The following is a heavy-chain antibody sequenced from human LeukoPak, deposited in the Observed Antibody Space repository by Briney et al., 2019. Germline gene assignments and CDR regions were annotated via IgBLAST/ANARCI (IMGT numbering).Heavy chain of an antibody. CDR3: ARKGATDYFDY. CDR2: INPSGGST. Sequence: ASVKVSCKASGYTFTSYYMHWVRQAPGQGLEWMGIINPSGGSTSYAQKFQGRVTMTRDMSTSTVYMELSSLRSEDTAVYYCARKGATDYFDYWGQGTLVTVSS. V-gene: IGHV1-46*01. CDR1: GYTFTSYY. J-gene: IGHJ4*02. D-gene: IGHD1-14*01.